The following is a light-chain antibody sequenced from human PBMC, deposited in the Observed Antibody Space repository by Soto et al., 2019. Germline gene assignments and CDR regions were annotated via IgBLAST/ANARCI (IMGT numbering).Light chain of an antibody. CDR1: QSVASSY. V-gene: IGKV3-20*01. Sequence: EIVLTQSPVTLSLSPGERATLSCRASQSVASSYLAWYQQKPGQAPRLLISDAYKRATGIADRFTGSGSGTDFTLIISRLEPEDFAVYYCQQNGTPPLTFGHGTRLEIK. CDR3: QQNGTPPLT. J-gene: IGKJ5*01. CDR2: DAY.